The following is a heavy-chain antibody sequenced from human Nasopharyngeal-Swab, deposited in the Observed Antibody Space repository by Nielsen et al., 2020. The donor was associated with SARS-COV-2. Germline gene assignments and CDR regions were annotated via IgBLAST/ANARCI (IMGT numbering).Heavy chain of an antibody. CDR1: GFTFSNAW. Sequence: GESLKISCAASGFTFSNAWMSWVRQAPGKALEWVANIKQDGSEKYYVDSVKGRFTISRDNAKNSLYLQMNSLRAEDTAVYYCARQKSHATSNYYYGMDVWGQGTTVTVSS. CDR3: ARQKSHATSNYYYGMDV. V-gene: IGHV3-7*01. J-gene: IGHJ6*02. CDR2: IKQDGSEK.